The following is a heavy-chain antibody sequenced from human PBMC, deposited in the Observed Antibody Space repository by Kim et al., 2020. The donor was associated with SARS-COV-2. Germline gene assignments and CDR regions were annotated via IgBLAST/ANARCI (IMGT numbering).Heavy chain of an antibody. CDR2: DGSEK. J-gene: IGHJ6*02. Sequence: DGSEKDYVDSVKGRFTISRDNAKKSVYLQMDRLRVDDTAVYYCATDGDAWGQGTTVIVSS. V-gene: IGHV3-7*03. CDR3: ATDGDA.